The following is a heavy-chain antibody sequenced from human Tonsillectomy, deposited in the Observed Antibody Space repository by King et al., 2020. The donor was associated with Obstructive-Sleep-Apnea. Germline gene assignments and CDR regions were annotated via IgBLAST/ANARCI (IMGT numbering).Heavy chain of an antibody. CDR1: GFTFDDYA. D-gene: IGHD3-16*01. Sequence: VQLVQSGGGLVQPGRSLRLSCAASGFTFDDYAMHWVRQTPGKGLEWVAGINWNSGHIGYADSVKGRFTISRDNAKNSLYLQMKSLRAEDTALYYCVKDRAGGVPDAFDIWGEGTMVTVSS. CDR3: VKDRAGGVPDAFDI. V-gene: IGHV3-9*01. J-gene: IGHJ3*02. CDR2: INWNSGHI.